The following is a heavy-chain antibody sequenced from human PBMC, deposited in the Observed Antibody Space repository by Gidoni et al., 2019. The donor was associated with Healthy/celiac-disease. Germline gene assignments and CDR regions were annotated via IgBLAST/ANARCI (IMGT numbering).Heavy chain of an antibody. Sequence: QVQLQESGPGLVKPSQTLSLTCTVSGGSISSGGYYWSWIRQHPGKGLEWIGYIYYSGSTYYNPSLKSRVTISVDTSKNQFSLKLSSVTAADTAVYYCARDFWASETLWFGESWGQGTLVTVSS. CDR1: GGSISSGGYY. D-gene: IGHD3-10*01. CDR2: IYYSGST. V-gene: IGHV4-31*03. CDR3: ARDFWASETLWFGES. J-gene: IGHJ4*02.